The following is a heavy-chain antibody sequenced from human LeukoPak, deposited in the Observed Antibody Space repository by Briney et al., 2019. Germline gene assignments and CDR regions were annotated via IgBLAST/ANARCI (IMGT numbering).Heavy chain of an antibody. CDR2: IYYSGST. D-gene: IGHD1-1*01. CDR1: GGSISSYY. V-gene: IGHV4-59*01. J-gene: IGHJ6*04. CDR3: ARVPSIRYNYYGMDV. Sequence: SETLSLTCTVSGGSISSYYWTWIRQPPGKGLEWVGYIYYSGSTNYNPSLKSRVTISVDMSKSQLSLTLTSVTAADTAVYYCARVPSIRYNYYGMDVWGKRTTVTVSS.